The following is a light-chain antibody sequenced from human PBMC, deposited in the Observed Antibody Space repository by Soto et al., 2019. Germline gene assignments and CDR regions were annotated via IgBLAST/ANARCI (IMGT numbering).Light chain of an antibody. Sequence: QAVVTQEPSFSVSPGGTVTLTCGLNSGSVSTNYYPSWYQQTPGQAPRTLIYSTNTRSSGVPDRFSGSILGNKAALTITGAQADDESDYYCVLYMGSGFYVFGTGTQLTVL. CDR2: STN. CDR3: VLYMGSGFYV. J-gene: IGLJ1*01. V-gene: IGLV8-61*01. CDR1: SGSVSTNYY.